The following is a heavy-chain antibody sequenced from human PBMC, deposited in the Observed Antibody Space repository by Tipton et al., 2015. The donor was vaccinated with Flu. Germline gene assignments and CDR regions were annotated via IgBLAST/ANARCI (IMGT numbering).Heavy chain of an antibody. D-gene: IGHD1-7*01. Sequence: TLSLTCTVSGGSISSYYWSWIRQPPGKGLEWIGYIYYSGSTNYNPSLKSRVTISVDTSKNQFSLKLSSVTAADTAVYYCGRDDWNYDDYYYYGMDVWGQGTTVTVSS. CDR1: GGSISSYY. V-gene: IGHV4-59*01. CDR2: IYYSGST. CDR3: GRDDWNYDDYYYYGMDV. J-gene: IGHJ6*02.